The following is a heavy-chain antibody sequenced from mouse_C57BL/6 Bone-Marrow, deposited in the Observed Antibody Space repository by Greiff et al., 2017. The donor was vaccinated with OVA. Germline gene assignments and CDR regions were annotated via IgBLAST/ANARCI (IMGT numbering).Heavy chain of an antibody. D-gene: IGHD3-2*02. CDR3: TSQLSLRLYYYAMDY. J-gene: IGHJ4*01. CDR2: IDPENGGT. CDR1: GYTFTDYE. Sequence: QVQLQQSGAELVRPGASVTLSCKASGYTFTDYEMNWVKQTPVHGLEWIGAIDPENGGTGYNQKFKGKAILTADKSSSTAYMELRSLTSEDSAVFYGTSQLSLRLYYYAMDYWGQGTTVTVSS. V-gene: IGHV1-15*01.